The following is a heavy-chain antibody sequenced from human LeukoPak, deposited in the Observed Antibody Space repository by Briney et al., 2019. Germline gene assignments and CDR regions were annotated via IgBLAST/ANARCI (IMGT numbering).Heavy chain of an antibody. J-gene: IGHJ4*02. Sequence: PSETLSLTCTASGGSISSYYWSWIRQPQGKGLEWIGYIYYSGSTNYNPSLKSRVTISGETYKNQFSLKLSSVTAAATAVYSCARGLSSSSWYDNWGQENLVTVSS. CDR3: ARGLSSSSWYDN. D-gene: IGHD6-13*01. V-gene: IGHV4-59*01. CDR1: GGSISSYY. CDR2: IYYSGST.